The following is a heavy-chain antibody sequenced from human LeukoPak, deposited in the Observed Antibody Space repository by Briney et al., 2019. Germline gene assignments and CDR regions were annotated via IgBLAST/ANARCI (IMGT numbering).Heavy chain of an antibody. V-gene: IGHV1-69*05. CDR1: GGIFSSYA. D-gene: IGHD6-13*01. Sequence: SVKVSCKASGGIFSSYAISWVRQAPGQGLEWMGGIIPIFGTANYAQKFQGRVTITTDESTSTAYMELSSLRSEDTAVYYCARDDSRTAGYYYYYMDVWGKGTTVTVSS. CDR2: IIPIFGTA. CDR3: ARDDSRTAGYYYYYMDV. J-gene: IGHJ6*03.